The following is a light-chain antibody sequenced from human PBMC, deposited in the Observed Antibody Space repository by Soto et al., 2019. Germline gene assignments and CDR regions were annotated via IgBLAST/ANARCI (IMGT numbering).Light chain of an antibody. CDR2: DAS. J-gene: IGKJ2*02. CDR1: QSVTSNF. CDR3: QQYGRSPRT. Sequence: EIVLTQSPGTLSLSPGERATLSCRASQSVTSNFLAWYQHKPVLPPRLLIYDASSRATGIPDRFSGSGSGTDFTLTISRLEPEDFAVYYCQQYGRSPRTFGQGTKLEI. V-gene: IGKV3-20*01.